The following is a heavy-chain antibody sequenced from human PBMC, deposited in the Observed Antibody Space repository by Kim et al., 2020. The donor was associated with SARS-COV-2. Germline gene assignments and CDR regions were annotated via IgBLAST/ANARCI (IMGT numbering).Heavy chain of an antibody. CDR2: IHPDDSDI. Sequence: GESLKISCRGSGYTFASHYIVWVRQKPGEGLQWMGIIHPDDSDIRYNPSFQGQVTISADKSISTVYLQWSSLKASDTAIYFCARQIFSCTSCHWFDPWGQGTLVTVSS. CDR1: GYTFASHY. V-gene: IGHV5-51*01. D-gene: IGHD2-2*01. J-gene: IGHJ5*02. CDR3: ARQIFSCTSCHWFDP.